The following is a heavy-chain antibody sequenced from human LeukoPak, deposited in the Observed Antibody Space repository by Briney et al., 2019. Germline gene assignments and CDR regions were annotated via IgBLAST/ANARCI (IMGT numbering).Heavy chain of an antibody. D-gene: IGHD3-10*01. CDR3: AKGKNTGSYLSHVDY. CDR2: ISYDGSNK. V-gene: IGHV3-30*18. J-gene: IGHJ4*02. CDR1: GFTFSSYG. Sequence: GGSLRLSCAASGFTFSSYGMHWVRQAPGKGLEWVAVISYDGSNKYYADSVKGRFAISRDNSKNTLYLQMNSLRTEDTALYYCAKGKNTGSYLSHVDYWGQGALVTVSS.